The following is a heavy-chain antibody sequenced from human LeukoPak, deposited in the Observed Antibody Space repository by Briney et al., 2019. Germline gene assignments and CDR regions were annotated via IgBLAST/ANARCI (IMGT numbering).Heavy chain of an antibody. J-gene: IGHJ6*03. V-gene: IGHV4-59*01. D-gene: IGHD3-16*01. CDR2: IYYTGRT. CDR3: ARETSQKGAHYMDV. Sequence: PSETLSLTCTVSGGSISNYYWSWIRQPPGKGLEWVGHIYYTGRTNYNPSLKSRVTISVDTSKNQFSLRLSSVTAADTAVYYCARETSQKGAHYMDVWGKGTTVTISS. CDR1: GGSISNYY.